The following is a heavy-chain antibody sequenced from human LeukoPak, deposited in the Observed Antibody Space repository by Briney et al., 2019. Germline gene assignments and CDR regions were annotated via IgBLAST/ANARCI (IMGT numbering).Heavy chain of an antibody. CDR3: ATVLEF. Sequence: ASVKVSCKASGYDFTSNTITWVRQAPGQGLEWMGSITTYNGNTNSAQKFQGRVTMTEDTSTDTAYMELSSLRSEDTAVYYCATVLEFWGQGTLVTVSS. CDR1: GYDFTSNT. CDR2: ITTYNGNT. J-gene: IGHJ4*02. V-gene: IGHV1-18*01.